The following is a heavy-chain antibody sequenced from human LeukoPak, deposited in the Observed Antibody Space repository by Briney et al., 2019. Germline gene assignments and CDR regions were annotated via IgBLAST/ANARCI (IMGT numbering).Heavy chain of an antibody. J-gene: IGHJ4*02. CDR1: GGSFSGYY. CDR3: ARDGSYSSSWSDY. D-gene: IGHD6-13*01. CDR2: INHSGST. V-gene: IGHV4-34*01. Sequence: SETLSLTCTVSGGSFSGYYWSWIRQPPGKGLEWIGEINHSGSTNYNPSLKSRVTISVDTSKNQFSLKLSSVTAADTAVYYCARDGSYSSSWSDYWGQGTLVTVSS.